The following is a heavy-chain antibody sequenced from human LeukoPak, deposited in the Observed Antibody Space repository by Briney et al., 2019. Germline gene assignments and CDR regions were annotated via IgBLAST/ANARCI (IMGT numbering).Heavy chain of an antibody. D-gene: IGHD3-10*01. Sequence: GGSLRLSCAASGFTFSGHYMDWVRQAPGQGLEWAGLVRNKANGYTTVYAASVRGRFTISRDDSKNSIYLQMDSLRTDDTAVYYCGDLGSAGTDHWGQGTLVTVSS. J-gene: IGHJ4*02. V-gene: IGHV3-72*01. CDR3: GDLGSAGTDH. CDR1: GFTFSGHY. CDR2: VRNKANGYTT.